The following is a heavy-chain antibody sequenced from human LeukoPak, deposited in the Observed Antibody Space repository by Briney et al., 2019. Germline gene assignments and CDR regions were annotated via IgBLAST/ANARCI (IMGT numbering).Heavy chain of an antibody. CDR1: GYTFTRYY. D-gene: IGHD2-21*02. CDR3: ARDWFCSGGYCHDAFDI. J-gene: IGHJ3*02. Sequence: ASVKVSCKASGYTFTRYYMHWVRQAPGQGLEWMGIINPGGGSTTYAQKFQGRVTMTRDTSTSTFYMDLSSLKSEDTAVYYCARDWFCSGGYCHDAFDIWGQGTMVTVSS. V-gene: IGHV1-46*01. CDR2: INPGGGST.